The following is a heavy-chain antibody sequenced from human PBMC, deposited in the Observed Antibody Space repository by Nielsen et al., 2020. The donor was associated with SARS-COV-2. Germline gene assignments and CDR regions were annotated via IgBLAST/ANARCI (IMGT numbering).Heavy chain of an antibody. Sequence: GESLKISCAASEFTFNSSGMHWVRQAPGKGLEWVAVISYDGNNKYYADSVKGRFTISRDRSKNTLYLQMNSLRAEDTAVYYCAKDASSSWDDFYYMDVWGKWTTVTVSS. CDR1: EFTFNSSG. V-gene: IGHV3-30*18. CDR2: ISYDGNNK. J-gene: IGHJ6*03. CDR3: AKDASSSWDDFYYMDV. D-gene: IGHD6-13*01.